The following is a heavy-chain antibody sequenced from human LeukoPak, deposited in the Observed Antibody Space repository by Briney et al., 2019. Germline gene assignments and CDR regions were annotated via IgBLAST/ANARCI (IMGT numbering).Heavy chain of an antibody. Sequence: GGSLRLSCAAPGFSFDDYAMHWVRQAPEKGLEWVSLISGDGGSTFYADSVKGRFTISRDNSKNSLYLQMSSLRSEDTALYYCARESDSSGWYDSWGQGTLVTVSS. D-gene: IGHD3-22*01. CDR3: ARESDSSGWYDS. CDR2: ISGDGGST. J-gene: IGHJ5*01. V-gene: IGHV3-43*02. CDR1: GFSFDDYA.